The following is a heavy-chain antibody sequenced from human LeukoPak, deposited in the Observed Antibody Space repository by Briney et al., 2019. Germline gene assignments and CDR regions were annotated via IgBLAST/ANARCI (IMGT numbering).Heavy chain of an antibody. Sequence: ASVKVSCKASGGTFSSYAISWVRQAPGQGPEWMGGIIPIFGTANYAQKFQGRVTITADESTSTAYMELSSLRSEDTAVYYCARSAQGCSSTSCPQQIDYWGQGTLVTVSS. D-gene: IGHD2-2*01. CDR3: ARSAQGCSSTSCPQQIDY. CDR2: IIPIFGTA. J-gene: IGHJ4*02. CDR1: GGTFSSYA. V-gene: IGHV1-69*13.